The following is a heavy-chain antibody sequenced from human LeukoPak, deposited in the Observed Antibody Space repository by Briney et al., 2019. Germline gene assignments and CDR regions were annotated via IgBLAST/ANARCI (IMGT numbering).Heavy chain of an antibody. CDR2: IKPDGSDK. D-gene: IGHD2-15*01. CDR1: GFSFSSYW. J-gene: IGHJ4*02. CDR3: ARDPQYCSGGSCYSFDY. V-gene: IGHV3-7*01. Sequence: GGSLRLSCAASGFSFSSYWMSWVRQAPGKGLERVVNIKPDGSDKRYVDSVKGRFTISRDNAKNSLYLQMNSLRGDDTAVYYCARDPQYCSGGSCYSFDYWGQGTLVTVSS.